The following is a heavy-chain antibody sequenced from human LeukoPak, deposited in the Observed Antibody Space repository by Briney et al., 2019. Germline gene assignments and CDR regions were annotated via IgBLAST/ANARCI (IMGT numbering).Heavy chain of an antibody. Sequence: VGSLRLSCAASGFAFSSSGMHWVRQAPGKGLEWVAFIRYDGNNKYYADSVKGRFTISRDNSKNTLYLQMNSLRAEDTALYYRAKMSGPFDYWGQGTLVTVSS. CDR2: IRYDGNNK. CDR1: GFAFSSSG. D-gene: IGHD2-8*02. CDR3: AKMSGPFDY. V-gene: IGHV3-30*02. J-gene: IGHJ4*02.